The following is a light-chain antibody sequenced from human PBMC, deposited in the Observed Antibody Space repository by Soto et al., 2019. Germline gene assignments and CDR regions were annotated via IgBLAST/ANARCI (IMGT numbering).Light chain of an antibody. Sequence: DIVMTQSPLSLPVTPGEPASISCRSSQSLLHSNGYNYLDWYLQKPGQSPQLLIYLGSNRASGVTDRFSGSGSGTDFTLKISRVEAEDVGVYYGMQALQTRNTFGQGTKLEIK. V-gene: IGKV2-28*01. J-gene: IGKJ2*01. CDR1: QSLLHSNGYNY. CDR2: LGS. CDR3: MQALQTRNT.